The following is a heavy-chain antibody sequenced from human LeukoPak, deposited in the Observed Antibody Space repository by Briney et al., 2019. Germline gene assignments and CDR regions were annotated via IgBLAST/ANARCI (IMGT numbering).Heavy chain of an antibody. D-gene: IGHD4-17*01. J-gene: IGHJ5*02. CDR2: IIPIFGTA. CDR1: GGTFSSYA. Sequence: SVKVSCKASGGTFSSYAISWVRQAPGQGLEWMGGIIPIFGTANYAQKFQGRVTITADESTSTAYMELSSLRFEDTAVYYCAREHPSGLRLNWFDPWGQGTLVTVSS. V-gene: IGHV1-69*01. CDR3: AREHPSGLRLNWFDP.